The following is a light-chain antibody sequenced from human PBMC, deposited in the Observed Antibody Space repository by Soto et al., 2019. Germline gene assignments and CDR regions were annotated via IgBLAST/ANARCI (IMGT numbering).Light chain of an antibody. J-gene: IGLJ2*01. CDR2: EGN. CDR3: SSYAGSSIYVV. V-gene: IGLV2-23*01. CDR1: NTDLGSYNL. Sequence: LTQPASVSGSPGQSITISCTGTNTDLGSYNLVSWYQQHPGKAPKVMLYEGNKRPSGVSNRFSASKSGNTASLTISGLQADDEADYYCSSYAGSSIYVVFGGGTKVTVL.